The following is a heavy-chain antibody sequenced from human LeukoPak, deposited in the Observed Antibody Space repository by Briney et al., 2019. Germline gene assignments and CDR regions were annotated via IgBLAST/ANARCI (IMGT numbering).Heavy chain of an antibody. CDR1: GFTFDDYA. CDR2: ISWNSGSI. J-gene: IGHJ6*02. D-gene: IGHD2-2*01. CDR3: AKAVPRYCSSTSCYSNGMDV. V-gene: IGHV3-9*01. Sequence: PGRSLRLSCAASGFTFDDYAIHWVRQAPGKGLEWVSGISWNSGSIGYADSVKGRFTISRDNAKNSLYLQMNSLRAEDTALYYCAKAVPRYCSSTSCYSNGMDVWGQGTTVTVSS.